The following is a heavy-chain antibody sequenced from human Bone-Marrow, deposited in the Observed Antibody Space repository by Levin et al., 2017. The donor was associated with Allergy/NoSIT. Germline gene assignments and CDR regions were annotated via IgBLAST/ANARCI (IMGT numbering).Heavy chain of an antibody. Sequence: GGSLRLSFAASGFTLSTYAMTWVRQAPGKGLEWVSYISRSGEAIYGDSVKGRFSSSRDTAKNSLYLQMSSLRAEDTAVYYCARDSGITGADDYWGQGTLVTVSS. J-gene: IGHJ4*02. CDR1: GFTLSTYA. D-gene: IGHD6-13*01. CDR3: ARDSGITGADDY. V-gene: IGHV3-48*01. CDR2: ISRSGEAI.